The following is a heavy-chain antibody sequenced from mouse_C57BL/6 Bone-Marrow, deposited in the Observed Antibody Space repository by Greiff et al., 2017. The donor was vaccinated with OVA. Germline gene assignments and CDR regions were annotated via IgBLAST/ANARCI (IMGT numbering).Heavy chain of an antibody. CDR2: ISSGGSYT. CDR3: ASPLPPGAY. CDR1: GFTFSSYG. J-gene: IGHJ3*01. V-gene: IGHV5-6*01. D-gene: IGHD5-5*01. Sequence: EVQVVEPGGDLVKPGGSLKLSCAASGFTFSSYGMSWVRQTPDQRLEWVANISSGGSYTYYPESVKGRVTISRDTAKNTLYLQMSSLKSEDTAMYYCASPLPPGAYWGKGTLVTVAA.